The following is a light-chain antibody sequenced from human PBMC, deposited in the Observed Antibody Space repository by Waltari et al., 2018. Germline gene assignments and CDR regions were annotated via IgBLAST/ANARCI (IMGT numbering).Light chain of an antibody. CDR3: QQRRNWPLT. CDR2: DTS. V-gene: IGKV3-11*01. CDR1: QRVTNH. Sequence: SWRARQRVTNHVAWYQQKPGQAPRLLIRDTSNSATGIPARVSGSGFGTDVTLTISSLEPEDFAVYYGQQRRNWPLTFGGGTKVEIK. J-gene: IGKJ4*01.